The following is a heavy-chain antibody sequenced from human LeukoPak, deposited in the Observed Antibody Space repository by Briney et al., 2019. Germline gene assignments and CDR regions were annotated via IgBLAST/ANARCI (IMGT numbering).Heavy chain of an antibody. CDR1: GLTFSNHA. V-gene: IGHV3-23*01. D-gene: IGHD1-1*01. Sequence: PGGSLRLSCAVSGLTFSNHASGWVRQAPGRGLEWVSAISSRDESTYYADSVKGRFTISRDNSKSTLYLQMSSLRAEDTAVYQCAKVTGTTNYWGQGTLVTVSS. J-gene: IGHJ4*02. CDR2: ISSRDEST. CDR3: AKVTGTTNY.